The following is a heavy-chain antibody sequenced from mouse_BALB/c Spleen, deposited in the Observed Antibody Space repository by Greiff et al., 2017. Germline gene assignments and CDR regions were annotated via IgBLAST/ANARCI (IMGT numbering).Heavy chain of an antibody. V-gene: IGHV2-2*02. Sequence: VQGVESGPGLVQPSQSLSITCTVSGFSLTSYGVHWVRQSPGKGLEWLGVIWSGGSTDYNAAFISRLSISKDNSKSQVFFKMNSLQANDTAIYYCARISDYYGRGAMDYWGQGTSVTVSS. CDR1: GFSLTSYG. D-gene: IGHD1-1*01. CDR2: IWSGGST. J-gene: IGHJ4*01. CDR3: ARISDYYGRGAMDY.